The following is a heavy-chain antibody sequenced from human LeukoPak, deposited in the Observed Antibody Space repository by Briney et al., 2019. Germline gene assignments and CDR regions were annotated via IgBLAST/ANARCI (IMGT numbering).Heavy chain of an antibody. CDR3: ARPMYYYDSSGSLAV. V-gene: IGHV3-30*04. J-gene: IGHJ6*02. D-gene: IGHD3-22*01. CDR1: GFTFSSYG. CDR2: ISSNGKNK. Sequence: GGSLRLSCAASGFTFSSYGIHWVRQAPGKWLEWVALISSNGKNKDYADSVKGRFTISRDNSKNTLYLKMNSLRAEDTAVYYCARPMYYYDSSGSLAVWGQGTTVTVTS.